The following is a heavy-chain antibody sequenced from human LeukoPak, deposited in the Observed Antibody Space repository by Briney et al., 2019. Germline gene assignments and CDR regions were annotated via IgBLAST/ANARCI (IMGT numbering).Heavy chain of an antibody. V-gene: IGHV3-48*04. CDR2: ISSSTTTV. D-gene: IGHD1-26*01. Sequence: KGLEWVSYISSSTTTVKYADAVKGRFTISRDNAKNSLYLQMNSLRAEDTAVYYCAGRFDYWGQGTLVTVSS. J-gene: IGHJ4*02. CDR3: AGRFDY.